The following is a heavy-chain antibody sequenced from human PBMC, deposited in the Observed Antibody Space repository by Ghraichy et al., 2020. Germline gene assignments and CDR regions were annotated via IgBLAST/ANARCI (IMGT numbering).Heavy chain of an antibody. CDR1: GDSISSSY. V-gene: IGHV4-59*01. J-gene: IGHJ6*03. Sequence: SETLSLTCTVSGDSISSSYWSWIRQPPGKGLEWIGNIYYTGSTNYNPSLKSRVTISVDTSKNQFSLKVNSVTAADTAVYYCVRDNRSGDSYHYHYYMDVWGKGTTVTVSS. CDR3: VRDNRSGDSYHYHYYMDV. D-gene: IGHD5-18*01. CDR2: IYYTGST.